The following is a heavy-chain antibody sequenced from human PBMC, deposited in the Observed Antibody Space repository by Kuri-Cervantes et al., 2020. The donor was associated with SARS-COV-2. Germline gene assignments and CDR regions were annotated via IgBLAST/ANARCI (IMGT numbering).Heavy chain of an antibody. Sequence: ASVKVSCKDSGYTFSTYGISWVRQAPGQGLEWMGWISAYNGNTNYAQNLQGRVTMTTDTSTNTAYMELRSLRSDDTAVYYCARDLGWPVVGWFDPWGQGTLVTVSS. D-gene: IGHD2-15*01. CDR1: GYTFSTYG. J-gene: IGHJ5*02. V-gene: IGHV1-18*01. CDR3: ARDLGWPVVGWFDP. CDR2: ISAYNGNT.